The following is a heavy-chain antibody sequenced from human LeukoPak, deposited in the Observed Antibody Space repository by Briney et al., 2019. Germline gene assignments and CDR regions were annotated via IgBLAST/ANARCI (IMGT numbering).Heavy chain of an antibody. Sequence: PSETLSLTCTVSGGSISTTNSYWGWIRQPPGKGLEWVGNVDSSGTSHYNPSLRSRVTISVDTSKSHFSLKLTSVTAADTALYYCARLIDYGGFYFYYYMDLWGKGTTVAVSS. CDR3: ARLIDYGGFYFYYYMDL. D-gene: IGHD4-17*01. V-gene: IGHV4-39*02. J-gene: IGHJ6*03. CDR2: VDSSGTS. CDR1: GGSISTTNSY.